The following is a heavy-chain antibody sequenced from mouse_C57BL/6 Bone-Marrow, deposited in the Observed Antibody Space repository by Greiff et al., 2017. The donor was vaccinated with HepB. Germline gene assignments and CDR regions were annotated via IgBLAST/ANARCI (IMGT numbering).Heavy chain of an antibody. V-gene: IGHV1-64*01. D-gene: IGHD1-1*01. J-gene: IGHJ4*01. Sequence: VQLQQPGAELVKPGASVKLSCKASGYTFTSYWMHWVKQRPGQGLEWIGMIHPNSGSTNYNEKFKSKATLTVDKSSSTAYMQLSSLTSEDSAVYYCAITTVPGYAMDYWGQGTSVTVSS. CDR1: GYTFTSYW. CDR3: AITTVPGYAMDY. CDR2: IHPNSGST.